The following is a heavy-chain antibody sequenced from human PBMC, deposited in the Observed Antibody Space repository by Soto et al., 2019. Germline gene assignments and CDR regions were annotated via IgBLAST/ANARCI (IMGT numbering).Heavy chain of an antibody. CDR3: ARYKAITIFGVVIEPYFDY. D-gene: IGHD3-3*01. CDR1: GFTFSSYA. V-gene: IGHV3-23*01. Sequence: GGSLRLSCAASGFTFSSYAMIWVRQAPGKGLEWVSAISGSGGSTYYADSVKGRFTISRDNSKNTLYLHMNSLRAEDTAVYYCARYKAITIFGVVIEPYFDYWGQGTLVTVSS. J-gene: IGHJ4*02. CDR2: ISGSGGST.